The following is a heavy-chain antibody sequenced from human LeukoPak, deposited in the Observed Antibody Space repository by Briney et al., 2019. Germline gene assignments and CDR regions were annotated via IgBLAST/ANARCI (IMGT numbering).Heavy chain of an antibody. CDR2: IYTSGST. D-gene: IGHD2-2*01. CDR3: ARGGADCSSTSCYLFPVYYYYYYMDV. V-gene: IGHV4-61*02. J-gene: IGHJ6*03. CDR1: GGSISSGSYY. Sequence: PSETLSLTCTVSGGSISSGSYYWSWIRQPAGKGLEWIGRIYTSGSTNYNPSLKSRVTISVDTSKNQFSLKLSSVTAADTAVYYCARGGADCSSTSCYLFPVYYYYYYMDVWGKGTTVTISS.